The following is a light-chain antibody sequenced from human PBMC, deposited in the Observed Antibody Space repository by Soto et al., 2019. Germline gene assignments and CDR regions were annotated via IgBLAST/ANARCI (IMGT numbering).Light chain of an antibody. J-gene: IGKJ2*01. CDR1: QSISSY. CDR3: QQSYSSPPS. V-gene: IGKV1-39*01. Sequence: DIQMTQSPSSLSASVGDRVTITCRAIQSISSYLNWYQQKPGKAPKLLIYAASSLQSGVPSRFSGSGSGTDFTLTISSLQPEDFATYHCQQSYSSPPSFGQGTKLEIK. CDR2: AAS.